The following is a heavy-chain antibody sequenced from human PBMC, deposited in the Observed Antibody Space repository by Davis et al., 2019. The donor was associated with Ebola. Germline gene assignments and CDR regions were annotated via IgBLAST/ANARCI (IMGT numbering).Heavy chain of an antibody. J-gene: IGHJ4*02. V-gene: IGHV3-33*01. D-gene: IGHD2-2*02. CDR1: GFTFSRYG. CDR3: ARDLGSYQLLYAFDY. Sequence: GESLKISCEASGFTFSRYGMHWVRQAPGKGLEWVAVIWYDGSNKYYADSVKGRFTISRDNSKNTLYLQMNSLRAEDTAVYYCARDLGSYQLLYAFDYWGQGTLVTVSS. CDR2: IWYDGSNK.